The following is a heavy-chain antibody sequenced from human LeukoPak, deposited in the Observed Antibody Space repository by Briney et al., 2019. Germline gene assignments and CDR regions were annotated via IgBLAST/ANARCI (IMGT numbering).Heavy chain of an antibody. CDR1: GYTFTGYY. V-gene: IGHV1-2*02. CDR3: ARELEGYCSGGSCYPLDY. Sequence: ASVKVSCKASGYTFTGYYMHWVRQAPGQGLEWMGWINPNSGGTNYAQKFQGRVTMTRDTSISTAYMELGRLRSDDTAVYYCARELEGYCSGGSCYPLDYWGQGTLVTVSS. D-gene: IGHD2-15*01. J-gene: IGHJ4*02. CDR2: INPNSGGT.